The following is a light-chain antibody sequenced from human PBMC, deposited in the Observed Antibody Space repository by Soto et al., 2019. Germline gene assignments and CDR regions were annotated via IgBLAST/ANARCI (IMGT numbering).Light chain of an antibody. J-gene: IGLJ1*01. V-gene: IGLV2-14*01. CDR2: DVS. CDR1: SSDVGGYNY. CDR3: SSYTSSSTLYV. Sequence: QSALTQPRSGSGSPGQSVTISCSGTSSDVGGYNYVSWYQQHPGKAPKLMIYDVSNRPSGVSNRFSGSKSGNTASLTISGLQAEDEADYYCSSYTSSSTLYVFGTGTKVTVL.